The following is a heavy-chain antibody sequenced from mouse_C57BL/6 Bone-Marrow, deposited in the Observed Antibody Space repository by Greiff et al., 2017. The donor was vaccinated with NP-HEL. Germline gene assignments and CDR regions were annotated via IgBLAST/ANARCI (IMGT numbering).Heavy chain of an antibody. Sequence: QVQLQQPGAELVKPGASVKLSCKASGYTFTSYWMHWVKQRPGQGLEWIGMIHPNSGSTNYNEKFKSKATLTVDKSSSTAYMQLSSLTSEDSAVYYCARRITTVVATPWYFDVWGTGTTVTVSS. CDR3: ARRITTVVATPWYFDV. CDR1: GYTFTSYW. V-gene: IGHV1-64*01. J-gene: IGHJ1*03. CDR2: IHPNSGST. D-gene: IGHD1-1*01.